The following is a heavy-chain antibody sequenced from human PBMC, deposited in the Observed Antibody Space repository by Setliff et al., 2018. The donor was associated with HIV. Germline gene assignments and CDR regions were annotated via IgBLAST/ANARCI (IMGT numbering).Heavy chain of an antibody. V-gene: IGHV1-2*02. CDR1: GYTFTDNY. D-gene: IGHD3-10*01. Sequence: ASVKVSCKASGYTFTDNYIHWVRQAPGQGLEWMAWINSATGGTNYAQNFQGRVTMTRDTSTSTVYMELRSLTSADTAIYYCARGGYYTSGTWFDPWGQGTLVTVSS. CDR3: ARGGYYTSGTWFDP. CDR2: INSATGGT. J-gene: IGHJ5*02.